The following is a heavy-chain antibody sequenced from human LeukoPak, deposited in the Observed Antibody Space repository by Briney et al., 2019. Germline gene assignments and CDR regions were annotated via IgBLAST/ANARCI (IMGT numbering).Heavy chain of an antibody. CDR2: MNPNSGNT. Sequence: APVKVSCKASGYTFTSYDINWVRQATGQGLEWMGWMNPNSGNTGYAQKFQGRVTMTRNTSISTAYMELSSLRSEDTAVYYCARGRLVSGWYGLVAFDIWGQGTMVTVSS. CDR1: GYTFTSYD. D-gene: IGHD6-19*01. CDR3: ARGRLVSGWYGLVAFDI. J-gene: IGHJ3*02. V-gene: IGHV1-8*01.